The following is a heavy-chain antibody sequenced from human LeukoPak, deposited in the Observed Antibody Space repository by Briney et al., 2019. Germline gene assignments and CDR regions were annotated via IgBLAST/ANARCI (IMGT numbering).Heavy chain of an antibody. CDR3: ARGAASFDY. J-gene: IGHJ4*02. CDR2: ISYDGSNK. CDR1: GFTFSSYA. V-gene: IGHV3-30-3*01. D-gene: IGHD2-15*01. Sequence: GGSLKLSCAASGFTFSSYAMHWVRQAPGKGLEWVAVISYDGSNKYYADSVKGRFTISRDNSKNTLYLQMNSLRAEDTAVYYCARGAASFDYWGQGTLVTVSS.